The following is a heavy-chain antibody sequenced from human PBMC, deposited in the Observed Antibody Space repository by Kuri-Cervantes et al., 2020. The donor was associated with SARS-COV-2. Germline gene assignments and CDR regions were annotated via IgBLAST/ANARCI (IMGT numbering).Heavy chain of an antibody. V-gene: IGHV3-21*01. D-gene: IGHD2-15*01. Sequence: GGSLRLSCAASGFTFSSYGMHWVRQAPGKGLEWVSSISSSSSYIYYADSVKGRFTISRDNSKNTLYLQMNSLRAEDTAVYYCARDLRGYCSGGSCYSDLFNFGFDYWGQGTLVTVSS. CDR1: GFTFSSYG. J-gene: IGHJ4*02. CDR2: ISSSSSYI. CDR3: ARDLRGYCSGGSCYSDLFNFGFDY.